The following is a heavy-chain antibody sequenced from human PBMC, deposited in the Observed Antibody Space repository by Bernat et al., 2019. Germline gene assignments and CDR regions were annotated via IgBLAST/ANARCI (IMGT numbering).Heavy chain of an antibody. D-gene: IGHD2-15*01. V-gene: IGHV4-39*01. CDR1: GGSISSSSYY. CDR2: IYYSGST. Sequence: QLQLQESGPGLVKSSETLSLTCSVSGGSISSSSYYWGWIRQPPGKGLEWIGSIYYSGSTYYNPSLKSRVTISVDTSKNQFSLKLSSVTATDTAVYDCARGGGHCSGGTCYSGRDAFDIWGQGTMVTVSS. CDR3: ARGGGHCSGGTCYSGRDAFDI. J-gene: IGHJ3*02.